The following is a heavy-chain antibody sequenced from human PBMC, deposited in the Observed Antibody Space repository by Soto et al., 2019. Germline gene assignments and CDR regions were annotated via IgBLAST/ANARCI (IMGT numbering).Heavy chain of an antibody. J-gene: IGHJ4*02. D-gene: IGHD3-16*01. CDR1: EFTFSKYW. Sequence: EVQLVESGGGLVQPGGSLRLSCAASEFTFSKYWMTWVRQSPGKGLEWVANINKDGSERYYVDSGRGRFPISGDNAKNSLYLQMNDRRAEDTAVYYCVCGGNYFVYWGQGTLVTVSP. CDR2: INKDGSER. V-gene: IGHV3-7*01. CDR3: VCGGNYFVY.